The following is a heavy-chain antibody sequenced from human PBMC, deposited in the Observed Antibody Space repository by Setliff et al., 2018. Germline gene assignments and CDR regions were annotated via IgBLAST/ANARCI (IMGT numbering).Heavy chain of an antibody. V-gene: IGHV4-59*01. J-gene: IGHJ6*02. CDR2: IYHNGNT. D-gene: IGHD5-18*01. Sequence: SETLPLTCSVSGGSISPYFWSWIRQPPGKGLEWIGYIYHNGNTNFNPSLKTRVTMSVDTSKNQFALNLTSVTAADTAVYYCVRDRTAYSYGLDVWGQGTTVTVSS. CDR3: VRDRTAYSYGLDV. CDR1: GGSISPYF.